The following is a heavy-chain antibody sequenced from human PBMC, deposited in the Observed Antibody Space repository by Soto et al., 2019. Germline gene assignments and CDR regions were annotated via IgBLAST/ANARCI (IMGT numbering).Heavy chain of an antibody. J-gene: IGHJ5*02. V-gene: IGHV1-18*01. Sequence: QVQLVQSGAEVKKPGASVKVSCKASGYTFTNYGLGWVRQAPGQGPEWMGWISGHDGSTKYAQKFQGRVNMTIDTSTTTVYMELWSLSSADTAIYYCAKTPVLLLFGGWFDPWGQGTLVTVSS. CDR3: AKTPVLLLFGGWFDP. CDR2: ISGHDGST. D-gene: IGHD3-16*01. CDR1: GYTFTNYG.